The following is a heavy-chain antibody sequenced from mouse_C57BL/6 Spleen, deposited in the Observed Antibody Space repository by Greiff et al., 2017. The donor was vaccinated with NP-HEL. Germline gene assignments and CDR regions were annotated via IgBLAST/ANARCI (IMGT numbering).Heavy chain of an antibody. Sequence: QVQLQQSGAELVKPGASVKMSCKASGYTFTSYWITWVKQRPGQGLEWIGDIYPGSGSTNYNEKFKSKATLTVDTSSSTAYMQLSSLTSEDSAVFDRARGHCDYGGLAYWGQGTLVTVSA. V-gene: IGHV1-55*01. CDR1: GYTFTSYW. CDR2: IYPGSGST. D-gene: IGHD2-4*01. J-gene: IGHJ3*01. CDR3: ARGHCDYGGLAY.